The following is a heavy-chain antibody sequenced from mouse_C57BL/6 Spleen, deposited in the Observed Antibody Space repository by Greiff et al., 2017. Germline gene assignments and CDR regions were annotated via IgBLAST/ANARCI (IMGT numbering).Heavy chain of an antibody. CDR1: GFNITDDY. CDR3: TTPKYNGSSYDWVAY. D-gene: IGHD1-1*01. Sequence: VQLQQSGAELVRPGASVKLSCTASGFNITDDYMHWVKQRPEQGLEWIGWIAPENGDSEYASTFPGKATITADPSSNPAYLQLSSLTSEDNAVCYCTTPKYNGSSYDWVAYWGQGTLVTVSA. V-gene: IGHV14-4*01. J-gene: IGHJ3*01. CDR2: IAPENGDS.